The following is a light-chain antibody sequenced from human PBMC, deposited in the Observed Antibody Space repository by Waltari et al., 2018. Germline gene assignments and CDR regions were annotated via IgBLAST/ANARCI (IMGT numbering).Light chain of an antibody. J-gene: IGLJ2*01. CDR2: YDK. CDR3: QVWDSSTSHVV. Sequence: SYVLTQPPSVSVAPGMTARITCVGNTTASTSVHWYRQSPGQAAVLVIFYDKDRPARIPERFSGSNSGTTATLTISRVEAGDEADYYCQVWDSSTSHVVFGAGTKLTVL. V-gene: IGLV3-21*01. CDR1: TTASTS.